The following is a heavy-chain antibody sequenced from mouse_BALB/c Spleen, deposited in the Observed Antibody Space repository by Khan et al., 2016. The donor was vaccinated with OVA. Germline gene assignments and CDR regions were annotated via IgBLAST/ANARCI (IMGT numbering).Heavy chain of an antibody. D-gene: IGHD3-2*02. Sequence: QVHVKQSGAELVRPGTSVKLSCKTSGYIFTSYWIHWVKQRSGQDLEWIARVYPGTDNTYYNENFKDKATLTADKSSTTVYLQLSSLKSEDSAVFFCAREEALYYFDYWGQGTTLTVS. V-gene: IGHV1-76*01. J-gene: IGHJ2*01. CDR3: AREEALYYFDY. CDR2: VYPGTDNT. CDR1: GYIFTSYW.